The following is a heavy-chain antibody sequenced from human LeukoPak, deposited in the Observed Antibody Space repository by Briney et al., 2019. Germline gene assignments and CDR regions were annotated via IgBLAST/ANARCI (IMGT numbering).Heavy chain of an antibody. D-gene: IGHD5-12*01. CDR1: GYTFTSYE. V-gene: IGHV1-18*01. J-gene: IGHJ4*02. CDR3: ARERLESSMVALTPDFDY. Sequence: ASVKVSCKASGYTFTSYEINWVRQATGQGLEWMGWISAYNGNTNYAQKLQGRVTMTTDTSTSTAYMELRSLRSDDTAVYYCARERLESSMVALTPDFDYWGQGTLVTVSS. CDR2: ISAYNGNT.